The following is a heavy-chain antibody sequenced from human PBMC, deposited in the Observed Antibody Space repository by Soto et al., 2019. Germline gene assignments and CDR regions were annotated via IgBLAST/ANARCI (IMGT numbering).Heavy chain of an antibody. J-gene: IGHJ5*02. Sequence: GGSLRLSCAASGFTLTNYNMNWVRQAPGKGLEWVSSISSYIYYADSVKGRFTISRDNAKNSLFLQMDSLRAEDTAVYYCARGTDPGIAAAGTTGIYNWFDPWGQGTLVTV. V-gene: IGHV3-21*01. CDR1: GFTLTNYN. CDR3: ARGTDPGIAAAGTTGIYNWFDP. D-gene: IGHD6-13*01. CDR2: ISSYI.